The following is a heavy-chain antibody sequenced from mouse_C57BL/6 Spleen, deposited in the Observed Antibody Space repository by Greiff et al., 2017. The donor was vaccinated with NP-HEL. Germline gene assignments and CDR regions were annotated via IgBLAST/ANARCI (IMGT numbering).Heavy chain of an antibody. CDR1: GYTFTSYW. CDR3: ARRDYYGSRPFDY. J-gene: IGHJ2*01. D-gene: IGHD1-1*01. Sequence: VQLQQPGAELVKPGASVKMSCKASGYTFTSYWITWVKQRPGQGLEWIGDIYPGSGSTNYNEKFKSKATLTVDTSSSTAYMQLSSLTSEDSAVYYCARRDYYGSRPFDYWGQGTTLTVSS. V-gene: IGHV1-55*01. CDR2: IYPGSGST.